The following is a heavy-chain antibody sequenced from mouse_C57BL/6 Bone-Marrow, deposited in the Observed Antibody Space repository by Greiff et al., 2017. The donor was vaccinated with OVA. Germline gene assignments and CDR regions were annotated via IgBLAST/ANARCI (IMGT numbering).Heavy chain of an antibody. J-gene: IGHJ2*01. CDR2: INPNNGGT. V-gene: IGHV1-26*01. Sequence: EVQLQQSGPELVKPGASVKISCKASGYTFTDYYMNWVKQSHGKSLEWIGDINPNNGGTSYNQKFKGKATLTVDKSSSTAYMELRSLTSEDSAVYYCARGYLLWGQGTTLTVSS. D-gene: IGHD1-1*01. CDR1: GYTFTDYY. CDR3: ARGYLL.